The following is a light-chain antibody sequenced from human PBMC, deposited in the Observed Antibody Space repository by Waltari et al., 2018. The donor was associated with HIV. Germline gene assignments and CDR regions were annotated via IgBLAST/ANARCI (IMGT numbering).Light chain of an antibody. CDR1: SSDIGAYDS. V-gene: IGLV2-8*01. J-gene: IGLJ3*02. Sequence: QSALTQPPSASGSLGQSVTISCTGSSSDIGAYDSVSWFQQHPRSAPKLLLYEVTRRPSTVSDRVSGSRSGSTAFLTVAGLQPDDEATYFWSSYGDSLRVLFGGGTNVTVL. CDR3: SSYGDSLRVL. CDR2: EVT.